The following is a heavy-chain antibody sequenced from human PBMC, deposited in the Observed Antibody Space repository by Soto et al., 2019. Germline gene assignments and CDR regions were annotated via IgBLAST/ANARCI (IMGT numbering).Heavy chain of an antibody. CDR3: ARGLPVVPAAMDY. V-gene: IGHV1-69*02. CDR1: GGTFSSYT. Sequence: SVKVSCKASGGTFSSYTISWVRQAPGQGLEWMGRIIPILGIANYAQKFQGRVTITRDTSTSTAYMELSSLRSEDTAVYYCARGLPVVPAAMDYWGQGTLVTVSS. J-gene: IGHJ4*02. D-gene: IGHD2-2*01. CDR2: IIPILGIA.